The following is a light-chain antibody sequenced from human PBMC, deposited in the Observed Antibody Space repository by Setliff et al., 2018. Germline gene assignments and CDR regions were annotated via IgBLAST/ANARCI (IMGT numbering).Light chain of an antibody. CDR1: SGDIGSFTF. V-gene: IGLV2-14*03. CDR3: SSYTSNGLYV. J-gene: IGLJ1*01. CDR2: EVS. Sequence: VLAQPASVSGSPGQSITISCTGSSGDIGSFTFVSWYQQYPDEAPKLIIFEVSDRPSGISDRFSGSKSANTASLTISGLQAEDEADYYCSSYTSNGLYVFGTGTKVTVL.